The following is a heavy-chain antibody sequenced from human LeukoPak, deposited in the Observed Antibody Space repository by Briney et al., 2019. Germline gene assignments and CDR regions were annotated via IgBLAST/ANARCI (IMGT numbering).Heavy chain of an antibody. J-gene: IGHJ4*02. Sequence: SETLSLTCTVSGGSISRYYWSWIRQPPGKGLESIGYIYYSGSTNYNPSLKSRVTMSVDTSKNQVSLKVNSVTAADTAVYFCARQPPDTASFDYWGQGTLVTVSS. CDR3: ARQPPDTASFDY. D-gene: IGHD3-22*01. V-gene: IGHV4-59*01. CDR2: IYYSGST. CDR1: GGSISRYY.